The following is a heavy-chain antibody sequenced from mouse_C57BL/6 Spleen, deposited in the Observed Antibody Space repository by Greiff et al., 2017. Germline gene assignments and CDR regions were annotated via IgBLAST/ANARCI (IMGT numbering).Heavy chain of an antibody. CDR3: ARETGEDYYAMDY. J-gene: IGHJ4*01. D-gene: IGHD2-13*01. V-gene: IGHV1-80*01. CDR2: IYPGDGDT. CDR1: GYAFSSYW. Sequence: QVQLQQSGAELVKPGASVKISCKASGYAFSSYWMNWVKQRPGKGLERIGQIYPGDGDTNYNGKFKGKATLTADKSSSTAYMQLSSLTSEDSAVYFCARETGEDYYAMDYWGQGTSVTVSS.